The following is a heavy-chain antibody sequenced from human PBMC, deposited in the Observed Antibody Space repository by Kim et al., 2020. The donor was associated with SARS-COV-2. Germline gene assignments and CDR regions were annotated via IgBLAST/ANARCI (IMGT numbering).Heavy chain of an antibody. Sequence: GGSLRLSCAASGLTFSSYGLSWVRQAPGKGLEWVSSIGTSGSNTFYADSVKGRFTISRDNSKNTLYLQMNSLRAEDTAVYYCANLGPGYFDHWGQGTLVTVSS. V-gene: IGHV3-23*05. CDR2: IGTSGSNT. CDR1: GLTFSSYG. J-gene: IGHJ4*02. CDR3: ANLGPGYFDH.